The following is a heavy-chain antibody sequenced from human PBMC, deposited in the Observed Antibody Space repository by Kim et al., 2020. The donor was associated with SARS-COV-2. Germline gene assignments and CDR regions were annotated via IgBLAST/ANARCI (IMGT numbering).Heavy chain of an antibody. Sequence: SETLSLTCSVSGAAFSNDNWSWVRQPPGKGLEWIGCIYKSGSTNYNSSLKSRVIISVDTSKNQFSLRLTSVTTTDTAVYYCVRGAAGFDPWGQGTLVTVSS. CDR1: GAAFSNDN. V-gene: IGHV4-59*13. J-gene: IGHJ5*02. CDR2: IYKSGST. CDR3: VRGAAGFDP. D-gene: IGHD6-13*01.